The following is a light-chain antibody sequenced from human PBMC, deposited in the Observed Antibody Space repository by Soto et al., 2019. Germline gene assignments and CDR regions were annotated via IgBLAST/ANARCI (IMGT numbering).Light chain of an antibody. J-gene: IGKJ1*01. Sequence: DIQMTQSTSTLSASVGDRVTITCRASQSISSWLAWYQQKPGRAPKLLIYKASSLESGVPSRFSGSGSGTEFTLTISSLQPDDSATYYCQQYNRYSTFGQGTKVDIK. CDR2: KAS. V-gene: IGKV1-5*03. CDR3: QQYNRYST. CDR1: QSISSW.